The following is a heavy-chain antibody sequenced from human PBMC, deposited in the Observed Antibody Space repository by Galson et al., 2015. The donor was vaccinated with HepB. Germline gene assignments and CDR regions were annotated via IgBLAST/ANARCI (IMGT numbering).Heavy chain of an antibody. V-gene: IGHV1-69*13. CDR1: GGTLTNYS. D-gene: IGHD6-19*01. CDR2: IIPIFGAT. CDR3: ARHSDWDSLEEWDDDAFDV. Sequence: SVKVSCKASGGTLTNYSFSWVRQAPGQGLEWMGGIIPIFGATNYSQKFQGRLTITADESTITAYMELSSLKSEDTAVYYCARHSDWDSLEEWDDDAFDVWGQGTMVTVSS. J-gene: IGHJ3*01.